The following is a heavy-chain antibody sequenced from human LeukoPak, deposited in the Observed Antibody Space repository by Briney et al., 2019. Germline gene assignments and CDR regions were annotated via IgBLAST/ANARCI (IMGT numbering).Heavy chain of an antibody. V-gene: IGHV4-34*01. CDR1: GGSFSGYY. Sequence: SETLSLTCAVYGGSFSGYYWSWIRQPPGKGLEWIGEINHSGSTNNNPSLKSRVTISVDTSKNQFSLKLSSLTAADTAVYYCAMRGYSYGPIDYWGQGTLVTVSS. J-gene: IGHJ4*02. CDR3: AMRGYSYGPIDY. D-gene: IGHD5-18*01. CDR2: INHSGST.